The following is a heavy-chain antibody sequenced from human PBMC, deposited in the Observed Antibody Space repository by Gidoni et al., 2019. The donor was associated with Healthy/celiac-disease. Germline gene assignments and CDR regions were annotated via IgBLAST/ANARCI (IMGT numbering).Heavy chain of an antibody. CDR2: INHSGST. V-gene: IGHV4-34*01. CDR1: GGSFSGYY. CDR3: ARGWRGYYGSGSYAAY. J-gene: IGHJ4*02. Sequence: QVQLQQWGEGLLKPSETLSLTCAVYGGSFSGYYWSWIRQPPGKGLAWIGEINHSGSTNYNPSLKSRVTISVDTSKNQFSLKLSSVTAADTAVYYCARGWRGYYGSGSYAAYWGQGTLVTVSS. D-gene: IGHD3-10*01.